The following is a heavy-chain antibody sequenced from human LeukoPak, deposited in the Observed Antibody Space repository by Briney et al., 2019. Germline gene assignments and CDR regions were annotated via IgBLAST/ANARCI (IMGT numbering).Heavy chain of an antibody. CDR3: AKVFLKGSYYYYGMDV. J-gene: IGHJ6*02. D-gene: IGHD3-3*01. CDR2: ISWNSGSI. V-gene: IGHV3-9*01. CDR1: GFTFDDYA. Sequence: GRSLRLSCAASGFTFDDYAMHWVRQAPGKGLEWVSGISWNSGSIGYADSVKGRSTISRDNAKNSLYLQMNSLRAEDTAFYYCAKVFLKGSYYYYGMDVWGQGTTVTVSS.